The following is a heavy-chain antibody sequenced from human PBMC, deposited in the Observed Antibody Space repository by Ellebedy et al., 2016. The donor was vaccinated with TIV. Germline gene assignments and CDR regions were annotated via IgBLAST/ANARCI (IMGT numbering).Heavy chain of an antibody. Sequence: GESLKISCAASGFTFSTNDMSWVRQAPGKGLEWVAVISYDGSNKYYADSVKGRFTISRDNSKNTLYLQMNSLRAEDTAVYYCAKGAPYYYYYGMDVWGQGTTVTVSS. CDR3: AKGAPYYYYYGMDV. CDR2: ISYDGSNK. CDR1: GFTFSTND. J-gene: IGHJ6*02. V-gene: IGHV3-30*18.